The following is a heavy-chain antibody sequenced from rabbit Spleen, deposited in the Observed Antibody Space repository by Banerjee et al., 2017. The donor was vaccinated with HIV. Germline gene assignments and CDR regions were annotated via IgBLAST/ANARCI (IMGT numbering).Heavy chain of an antibody. D-gene: IGHD2-1*01. J-gene: IGHJ5*01. Sequence: QSLEESGGGLVQPEGSLTLTCTASGFSFSTSYYICWVRQAPVKGLEWIGCIYPDGIGSTAYASWAKGRFTISKTSSTTVTLQMTSLTAADTATYFCARDRDGNGDHDWLDLWGQGTLVTVS. CDR2: IYPDGIGST. V-gene: IGHV1S40*01. CDR3: ARDRDGNGDHDWLDL. CDR1: GFSFSTSYY.